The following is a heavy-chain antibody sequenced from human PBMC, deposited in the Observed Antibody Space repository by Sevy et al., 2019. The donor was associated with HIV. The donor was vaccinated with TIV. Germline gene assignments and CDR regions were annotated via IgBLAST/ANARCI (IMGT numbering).Heavy chain of an antibody. CDR1: GYTFTSYD. Sequence: ASVNVSCKASGYTFTSYDINWVRQATGQGLEWMGWMNPNSGNTGYAQKFQGRVTMTRNTSISTAYMELSSLRSEDTAVYYCARGDNDYVWGSYRYPQNWFDPWGQGTLVTVSS. CDR3: ARGDNDYVWGSYRYPQNWFDP. V-gene: IGHV1-8*01. J-gene: IGHJ5*02. CDR2: MNPNSGNT. D-gene: IGHD3-16*02.